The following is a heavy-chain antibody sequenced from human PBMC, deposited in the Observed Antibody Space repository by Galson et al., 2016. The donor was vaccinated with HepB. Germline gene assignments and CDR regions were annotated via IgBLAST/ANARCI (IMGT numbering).Heavy chain of an antibody. Sequence: SLRLSCAGSGFIFNGYSMNWVRQAPGKGLEWLAYISATRGTIFYADSLRGRFTVSRDNAKNLLHLRMESLRVEDTAVYFCARGRGSGSQFDLWGQGTLVTVSS. V-gene: IGHV3-48*04. D-gene: IGHD1-26*01. CDR3: ARGRGSGSQFDL. J-gene: IGHJ5*02. CDR2: ISATRGTI. CDR1: GFIFNGYS.